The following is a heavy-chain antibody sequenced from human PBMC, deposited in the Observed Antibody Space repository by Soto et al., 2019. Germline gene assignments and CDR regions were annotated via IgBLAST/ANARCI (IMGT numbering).Heavy chain of an antibody. CDR1: GFTFSQYA. V-gene: IGHV3-30-3*01. CDR2: ISQDGTSK. Sequence: GGSLRLSCSASGFTFSQYALRWVRQAPGKGLEWVALISQDGTSKFSADAVKGRFTISRDNSRSTLFLQMNSLRAEDTATYFCASDAPIFYYANSGYYSGFLDVWGQGTTVTVSS. D-gene: IGHD3-22*01. J-gene: IGHJ6*02. CDR3: ASDAPIFYYANSGYYSGFLDV.